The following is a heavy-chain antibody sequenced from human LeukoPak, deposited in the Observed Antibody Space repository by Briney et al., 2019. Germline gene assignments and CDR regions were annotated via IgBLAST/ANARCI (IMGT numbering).Heavy chain of an antibody. V-gene: IGHV4-39*01. D-gene: IGHD4-17*01. J-gene: IGHJ6*02. Sequence: PSETLSLTCTVSGGSISISSYYWGWIRQPPGKGLEWIGSIYYSGSTYYNPSLKSRVTISVDTSKNQFSLKLSSVTAADTAVYYCASLTVTMSGSYYYYYGMDVWGQGTTVTVSS. CDR2: IYYSGST. CDR3: ASLTVTMSGSYYYYYGMDV. CDR1: GGSISISSYY.